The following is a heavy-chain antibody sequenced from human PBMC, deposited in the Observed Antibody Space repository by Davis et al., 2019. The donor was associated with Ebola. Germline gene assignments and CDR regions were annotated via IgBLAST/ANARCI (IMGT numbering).Heavy chain of an antibody. CDR3: ARGIYSSSWYYFDY. CDR1: GFTFSSYD. V-gene: IGHV3-13*01. Sequence: GESLKISCAASGFTFSSYDMHWVRQATGKGLEWVSAIGTAGDTYYPGSVKGRFTISRENAKNSLYLQMNSLRAGDTAVYYCARGIYSSSWYYFDYWGQGTLVTVSS. CDR2: IGTAGDT. D-gene: IGHD6-13*01. J-gene: IGHJ4*02.